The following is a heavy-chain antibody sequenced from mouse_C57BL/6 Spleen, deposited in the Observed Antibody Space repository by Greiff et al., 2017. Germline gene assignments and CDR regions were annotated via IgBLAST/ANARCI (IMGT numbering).Heavy chain of an antibody. CDR3: SDYGSSRDWYFDV. CDR2: IYPGGGYT. CDR1: GYTFTNYW. V-gene: IGHV1-63*01. D-gene: IGHD1-1*01. Sequence: QVQLQQSGAELVRPGTSVKMSCKASGYTFTNYWIGWAKQRPGHGLEWIGDIYPGGGYTNYNEKFKGKATLTADKSSSTAYMQFSSLTSEDSAIYYCSDYGSSRDWYFDVWGKGTTVTVSS. J-gene: IGHJ1*03.